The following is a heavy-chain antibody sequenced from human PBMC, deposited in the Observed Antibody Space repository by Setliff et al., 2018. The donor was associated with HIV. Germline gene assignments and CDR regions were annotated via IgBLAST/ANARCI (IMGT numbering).Heavy chain of an antibody. V-gene: IGHV1-69*05. CDR3: ARDNTAFDI. J-gene: IGHJ3*02. CDR2: IIPIFGTA. CDR1: GGTFSNYA. D-gene: IGHD2-2*02. Sequence: SVKVSCKASGGTFSNYAISWVRQAPGQGLEWMGGIIPIFGTASHAQKFQGRVTITTDESTSTAYMELSSLRFEDTAMYYCARDNTAFDIWGQGTMVTVSS.